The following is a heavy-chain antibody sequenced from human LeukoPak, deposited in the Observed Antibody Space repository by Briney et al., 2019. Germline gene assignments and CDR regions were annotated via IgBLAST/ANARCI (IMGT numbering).Heavy chain of an antibody. CDR3: AREWPGITAGYFDL. CDR2: IYYSGST. Sequence: SETLSLTCTVSGGSISSYYWSWIRQPPGKGLEWIGYIYYSGSTNYNPSLKSRVTISVDTSKNQFSLKLSSVTAAGTAVYYCAREWPGITAGYFDLWGRGTLVTVSS. V-gene: IGHV4-59*13. D-gene: IGHD3-16*01. CDR1: GGSISSYY. J-gene: IGHJ2*01.